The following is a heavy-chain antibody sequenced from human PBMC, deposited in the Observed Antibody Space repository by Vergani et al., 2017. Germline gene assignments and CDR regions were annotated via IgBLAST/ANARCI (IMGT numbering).Heavy chain of an antibody. V-gene: IGHV4-38-2*01. CDR2: IYHSGST. J-gene: IGHJ4*02. CDR3: ARHGDDGLFVY. CDR1: GYSISSGYY. Sequence: QVQLQESGPGLVKPSETLSLTCAVSGYSISSGYYWGWIRQPPGKGLEWIGSIYHSGSTYYNPSLKSRVTISVDTSKNQFSLKLSSVTAADTAVYYCARHGDDGLFVYWGQGTLVTVSS. D-gene: IGHD7-27*01.